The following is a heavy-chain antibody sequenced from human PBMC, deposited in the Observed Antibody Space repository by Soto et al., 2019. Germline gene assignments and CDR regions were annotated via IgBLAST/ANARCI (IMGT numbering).Heavy chain of an antibody. J-gene: IGHJ4*02. CDR3: ARDDSYELGYCSGGSCYKPSFDY. CDR1: GFTFSSYA. Sequence: PGGSLRLSCAVSGFTFSSYAMHWVRQAPGKGLEWVAVISYDGSNKYYADSVKGRFTISRDNSKNTLYLQMNSLRAEDAAVYYCARDDSYELGYCSGGSCYKPSFDYWGQGTLVTVSS. CDR2: ISYDGSNK. D-gene: IGHD2-15*01. V-gene: IGHV3-30-3*01.